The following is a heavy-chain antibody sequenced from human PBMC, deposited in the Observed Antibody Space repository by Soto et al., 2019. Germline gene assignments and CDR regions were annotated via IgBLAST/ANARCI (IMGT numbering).Heavy chain of an antibody. CDR3: ARDSRSYGFL. J-gene: IGHJ1*01. CDR1: GFTFSSYS. D-gene: IGHD1-26*01. CDR2: ISSSSSTI. V-gene: IGHV3-48*01. Sequence: EVQLVESGGGLVQPGGSLRLSCAASGFTFSSYSMNWVRQAPGKGLECVSYISSSSSTIYYADSVKGRFTISRDNAKNSLYLQMNSLRAEDTAVYYCARDSRSYGFLWGQGTLVTVSS.